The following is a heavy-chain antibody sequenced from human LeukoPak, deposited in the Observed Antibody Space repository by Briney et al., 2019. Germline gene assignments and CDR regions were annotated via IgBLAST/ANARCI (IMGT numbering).Heavy chain of an antibody. CDR2: ISDSGGRT. CDR1: GFTLSNYG. V-gene: IGHV3-23*01. D-gene: IGHD3-22*01. CDR3: AKRGVVIRVILVGFHKEAYYFDS. J-gene: IGHJ4*02. Sequence: PGGSLRLSCTVSGFTLSNYGMSWVRQAPGKGLEWVSVISDSGGRTKYADSVKGRFTISRDNPKNTLYLKMNSLRADDTAVYFCAKRGVVIRVILVGFHKEAYYFDSWGQGALVTVSS.